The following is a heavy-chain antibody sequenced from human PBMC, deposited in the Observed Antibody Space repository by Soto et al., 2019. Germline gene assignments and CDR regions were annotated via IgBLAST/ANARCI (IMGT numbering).Heavy chain of an antibody. CDR3: ARHLEPFYVDSYLDN. Sequence: SETLSLPCTVSGGSISSGGYCWSWIRQHPGKGLKWIGYIYYSGSTYYNPSLKSRVTISVDTSKIQFSLKLSSVTAADTAVYNCARHLEPFYVDSYLDNWAQETLDTVSS. J-gene: IGHJ4*01. CDR1: GGSISSGGYC. V-gene: IGHV4-31*03. D-gene: IGHD3-3*01. CDR2: IYYSGST.